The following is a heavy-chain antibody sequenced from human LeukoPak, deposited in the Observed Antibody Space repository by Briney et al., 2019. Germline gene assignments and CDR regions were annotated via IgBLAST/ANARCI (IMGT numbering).Heavy chain of an antibody. CDR3: ARDKDWYFDS. Sequence: GGSLRLSCAASGFTFSSYWMSWVRQAPGKGLEWVANIKQDGSEKYYVDSVKGRFTISRDNSKNTLYLQMNSLSGEDTALYYCARDKDWYFDSWGQGTLVTVSS. D-gene: IGHD3/OR15-3a*01. CDR2: IKQDGSEK. J-gene: IGHJ4*02. CDR1: GFTFSSYW. V-gene: IGHV3-7*04.